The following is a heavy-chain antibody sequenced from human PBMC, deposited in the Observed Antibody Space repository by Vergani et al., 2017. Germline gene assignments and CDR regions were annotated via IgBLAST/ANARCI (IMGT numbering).Heavy chain of an antibody. V-gene: IGHV3-11*01. Sequence: QVQLVESGGGLVKPGGSLRLSCAASGFTFSDYYMSWIRQAPGKGLEWVSYISSSSSTIYYADSVKGRFTISRDNAKNSLYLQMNSLRAEDTAVYYCAREEGYCSSTSCPNWFDPWGQGTLVTVSS. CDR3: AREEGYCSSTSCPNWFDP. CDR1: GFTFSDYY. CDR2: ISSSSSTI. D-gene: IGHD2-2*01. J-gene: IGHJ5*02.